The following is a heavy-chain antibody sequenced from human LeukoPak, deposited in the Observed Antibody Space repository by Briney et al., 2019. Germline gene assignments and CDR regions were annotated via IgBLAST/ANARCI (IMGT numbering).Heavy chain of an antibody. CDR3: ARRKGSGQNKGWFDP. J-gene: IGHJ5*02. Sequence: PSETLSLTCTVSGDSINSAYWSWMRRPPGKGLEWIGYINYSRSASYNPSLKSRGTMSVDTSTNQYSLKLRSVTAVDTAVYYCARRKGSGQNKGWFDPWGQGILVTVSS. CDR1: GDSINSAY. CDR2: INYSRSA. D-gene: IGHD6-19*01. V-gene: IGHV4-59*08.